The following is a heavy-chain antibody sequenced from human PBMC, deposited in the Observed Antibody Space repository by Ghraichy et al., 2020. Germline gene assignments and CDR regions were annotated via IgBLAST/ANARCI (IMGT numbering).Heavy chain of an antibody. CDR3: ARGAPSIAAGGTGGYKYF. D-gene: IGHD6-13*01. J-gene: IGHJ1*01. Sequence: ASVKVSCKASGYSFTGYYIQWLRQAPGQGLEWVGRISPYSGNSNYAQKFQDRVTMTRDTSISTVYMELISLTSDDAAVYFCARGAPSIAAGGTGGYKYF. V-gene: IGHV1-2*06. CDR2: ISPYSGNS. CDR1: GYSFTGYY.